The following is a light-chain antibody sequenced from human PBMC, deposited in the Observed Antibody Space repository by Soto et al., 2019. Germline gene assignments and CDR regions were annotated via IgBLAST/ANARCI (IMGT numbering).Light chain of an antibody. CDR2: DAS. CDR3: QQRSNWPPYT. J-gene: IGKJ2*01. CDR1: QSVSSY. V-gene: IGKV3-11*01. Sequence: EIVLTQSPATLYLSPGERATLSCRASQSVSSYLAWYQQKPGQAPRLLIYDASNMATGIPARFSGSGSGTDSTLTISSLEPEDFAVYYCQQRSNWPPYTFGQGTKLEIK.